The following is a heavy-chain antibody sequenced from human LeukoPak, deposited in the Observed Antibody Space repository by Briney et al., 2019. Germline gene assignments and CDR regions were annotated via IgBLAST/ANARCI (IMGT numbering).Heavy chain of an antibody. CDR2: ISSSSSTI. CDR3: ARGVGAVAGSLGY. D-gene: IGHD6-19*01. Sequence: GGSLRLSCAASGFTFSSYSMNWVRQAPGKGLEWVSYISSSSSTIYYADSVKGRFTISRDNAKNSLYLQMNSLRAEDTAVYYCARGVGAVAGSLGYWGQGTLVTVSS. V-gene: IGHV3-48*01. CDR1: GFTFSSYS. J-gene: IGHJ4*02.